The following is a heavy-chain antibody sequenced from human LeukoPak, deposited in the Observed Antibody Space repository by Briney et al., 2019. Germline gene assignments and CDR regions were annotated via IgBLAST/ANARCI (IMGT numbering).Heavy chain of an antibody. CDR1: GYSISSGYY. D-gene: IGHD6-6*01. J-gene: IGHJ6*03. V-gene: IGHV4-38-2*02. CDR3: ARDSAVGSSNYMDV. Sequence: SETLSLTCSVSGYSISSGYYWGWIRQPPGKGLGGIGSIYHSGSTYYKPSLKSRVTISVDTSKNQFSLKLSYVTAADTAVYYCARDSAVGSSNYMDVWGKGTTVTVSS. CDR2: IYHSGST.